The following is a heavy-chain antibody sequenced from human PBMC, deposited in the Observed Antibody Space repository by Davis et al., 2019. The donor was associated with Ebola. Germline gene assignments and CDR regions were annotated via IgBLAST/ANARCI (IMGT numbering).Heavy chain of an antibody. CDR2: ISYVGSIK. Sequence: GESLKISCAASGFTFSTYCMHWVRQAPGKGLEWVAGISYVGSIKYYADSVKGRFSISRDNSKNTLYLQVNSLRAEDTAVYYCAKGKGGDTFMVHFDYWGQGTLVTVSS. J-gene: IGHJ4*02. D-gene: IGHD5-18*01. V-gene: IGHV3-30*18. CDR1: GFTFSTYC. CDR3: AKGKGGDTFMVHFDY.